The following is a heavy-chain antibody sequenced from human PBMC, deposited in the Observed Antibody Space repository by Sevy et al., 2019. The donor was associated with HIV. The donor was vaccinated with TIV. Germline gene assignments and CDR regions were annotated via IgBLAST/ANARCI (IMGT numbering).Heavy chain of an antibody. Sequence: GGSLRLSCAASGFTFSSYAMHWVRQAPGKGLEWVAVISYDGSNKYYADSVKGRFTISRDNSKNTLYLQMNSLRAEDTAVYYCARDYDSGSYSPHFTHWGQGTLVTVSS. CDR3: ARDYDSGSYSPHFTH. V-gene: IGHV3-30-3*01. D-gene: IGHD1-26*01. J-gene: IGHJ1*01. CDR2: ISYDGSNK. CDR1: GFTFSSYA.